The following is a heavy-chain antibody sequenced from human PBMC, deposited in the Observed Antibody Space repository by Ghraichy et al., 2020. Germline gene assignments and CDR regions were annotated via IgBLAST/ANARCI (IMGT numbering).Heavy chain of an antibody. Sequence: GGSLRLSCAASGFTFSSYSMNWVRQAPGKGLEWVSSISSSSSYIYYADSVKGRFTISRDNAKNSLYLQMNSLRAEDTAVYYCARSHDYSNYYYYYMDVWGKGTTVTVSS. CDR2: ISSSSSYI. CDR1: GFTFSSYS. CDR3: ARSHDYSNYYYYYMDV. J-gene: IGHJ6*03. V-gene: IGHV3-21*01. D-gene: IGHD4-11*01.